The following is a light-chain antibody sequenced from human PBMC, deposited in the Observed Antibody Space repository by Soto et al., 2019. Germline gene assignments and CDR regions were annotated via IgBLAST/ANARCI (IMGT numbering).Light chain of an antibody. V-gene: IGKV1-5*03. J-gene: IGKJ1*01. CDR3: QQYNTYPWT. CDR1: QRIGIR. CDR2: KAS. Sequence: DIQMTQSPSTLSASVGDRVTITCQASQRIGIRLAWYQQEPGKAPKLLIYKASSLESGVPSRFSGSGSGTKFTLTISSLQPDDFATYYCQQYNTYPWTFGQGTKVEIK.